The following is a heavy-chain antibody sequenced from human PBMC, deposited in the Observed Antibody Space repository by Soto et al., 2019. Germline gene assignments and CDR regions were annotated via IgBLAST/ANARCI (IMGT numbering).Heavy chain of an antibody. V-gene: IGHV1-2*02. Sequence: ASVKVSCKASEYSFGDYYLHWLGQAPGQGLEWMGWINLNDGGTNYARKFQGRVTMTSDKSITTVYMELSSLRSDDTAVYYCVRDAPSQQSIFDRLGQGTLDNVSS. D-gene: IGHD6-13*01. CDR2: INLNDGGT. J-gene: IGHJ4*02. CDR3: VRDAPSQQSIFDR. CDR1: EYSFGDYY.